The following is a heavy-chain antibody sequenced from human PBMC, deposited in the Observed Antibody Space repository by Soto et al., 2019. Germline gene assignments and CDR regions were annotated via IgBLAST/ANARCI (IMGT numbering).Heavy chain of an antibody. CDR1: GYTFTSYG. CDR3: ARSIAAAVDFDY. CDR2: ISAYNGNT. V-gene: IGHV1-18*01. D-gene: IGHD6-13*01. Sequence: QVQLVQSGAEVKKPGASVQVSCKASGYTFTSYGISWVRQAPGQGLVWMGWISAYNGNTNFAQKLQGRVTMTTDTSTSTAYMELRSLRSDDTAVYYCARSIAAAVDFDYWGQGPLFTVSS. J-gene: IGHJ4*02.